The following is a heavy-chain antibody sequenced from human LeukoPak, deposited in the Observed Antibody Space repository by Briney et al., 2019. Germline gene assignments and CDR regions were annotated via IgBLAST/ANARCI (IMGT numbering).Heavy chain of an antibody. J-gene: IGHJ5*02. Sequence: GGSLRLSCAASGFTFSSYSMNWVRQAPGKGLEWVSSISSSSSYIYYADSVKGRFTISRDNAKNSLHLQMNSLRAEDTAVYYCARDLRVTLGSIWFDPWGQGTLVTVSS. CDR3: ARDLRVTLGSIWFDP. V-gene: IGHV3-21*01. CDR2: ISSSSSYI. D-gene: IGHD3-10*01. CDR1: GFTFSSYS.